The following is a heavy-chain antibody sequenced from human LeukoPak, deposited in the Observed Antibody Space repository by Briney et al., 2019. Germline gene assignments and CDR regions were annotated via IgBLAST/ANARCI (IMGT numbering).Heavy chain of an antibody. Sequence: SETLSLTCAVYGGSFSGYCWSWIRQPPGKGLEWIGEINHSGSTNYNPSLKSRVTISVDTSKNQFSLKLSSVTAADTAVYYCARGRGSSWYGPPDYWGQGTLVTVSS. D-gene: IGHD6-13*01. J-gene: IGHJ4*02. V-gene: IGHV4-34*01. CDR1: GGSFSGYC. CDR3: ARGRGSSWYGPPDY. CDR2: INHSGST.